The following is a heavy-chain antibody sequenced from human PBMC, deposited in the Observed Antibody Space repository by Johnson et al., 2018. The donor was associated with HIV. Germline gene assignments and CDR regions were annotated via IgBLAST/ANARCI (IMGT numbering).Heavy chain of an antibody. V-gene: IGHV3-30*02. CDR2: IRYDGSNK. CDR3: AKASGNGYYVDAFDI. CDR1: GFNFSNYG. Sequence: QVQLVESGGGVVQPGGSLRLSCAASGFNFSNYGIHWVRQAPGKGLEWVAFIRYDGSNKYYADSMKGRFTISRDNSKNTLYMQMNSLRAEDTAVYYCAKASGNGYYVDAFDIWGQGTRVTVPS. J-gene: IGHJ3*02. D-gene: IGHD3-3*01.